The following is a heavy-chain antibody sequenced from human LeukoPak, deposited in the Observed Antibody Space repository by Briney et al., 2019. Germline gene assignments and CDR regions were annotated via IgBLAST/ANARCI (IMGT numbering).Heavy chain of an antibody. CDR1: GYTFTSYA. CDR3: ARVDKRVGATSSGYFDY. Sequence: GASVKVSCKASGYTFTSYAMHWVRQAPGQRLEWMGWINAGNGNTKYSQKFQGRVTITRDTSASIAYMELSSLRSEDTAAYYCARVDKRVGATSSGYFDYWGQGTLVTVSS. D-gene: IGHD1-26*01. V-gene: IGHV1-3*01. J-gene: IGHJ4*02. CDR2: INAGNGNT.